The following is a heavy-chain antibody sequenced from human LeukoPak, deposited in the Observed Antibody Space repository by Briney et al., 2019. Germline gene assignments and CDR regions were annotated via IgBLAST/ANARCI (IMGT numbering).Heavy chain of an antibody. CDR1: GFMFSDYS. D-gene: IGHD5-12*01. CDR3: ARDLLKWLSDF. V-gene: IGHV3-48*01. Sequence: PGGSLRLSCAASGFMFSDYSMNWVRQAPGKGLEWVSYISGTGNTKYYADSVKGRFTISRDNAKNSLYLQMNSLRAEDTAVYYCARDLLKWLSDFWGQGTLVTVPS. CDR2: ISGTGNTK. J-gene: IGHJ4*02.